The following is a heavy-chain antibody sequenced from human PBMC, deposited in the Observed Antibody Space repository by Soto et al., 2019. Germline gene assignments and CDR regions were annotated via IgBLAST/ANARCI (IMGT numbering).Heavy chain of an antibody. D-gene: IGHD1-26*01. V-gene: IGHV1-2*04. CDR2: INPNSGGT. J-gene: IGHJ6*02. Sequence: ALVKVSCKASGYTFTGYYVHWVRQAPGQGLEWMGWINPNSGGTNYAQKFQGWVTMTRDTSISTAYMELSRLRSDDTAVYFCARDLPYSGSPYSYYSLDVWGQGTTVTVSS. CDR3: ARDLPYSGSPYSYYSLDV. CDR1: GYTFTGYY.